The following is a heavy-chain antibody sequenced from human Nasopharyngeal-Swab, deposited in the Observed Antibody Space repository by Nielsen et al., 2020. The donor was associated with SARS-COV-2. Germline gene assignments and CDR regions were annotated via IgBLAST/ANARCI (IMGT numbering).Heavy chain of an antibody. CDR3: ARVLPFRITGTSGMDV. CDR2: INPTDGST. Sequence: ASVKVSCKASGYTFTSYYLHWVRQAPGQGLEWMGIINPTDGSTSYAQKFEGRVTMIRVTSTSPVYMELNSLRSEDTAVYYCARVLPFRITGTSGMDVWGQGTTVTVSS. CDR1: GYTFTSYY. D-gene: IGHD1-7*01. J-gene: IGHJ6*02. V-gene: IGHV1-46*01.